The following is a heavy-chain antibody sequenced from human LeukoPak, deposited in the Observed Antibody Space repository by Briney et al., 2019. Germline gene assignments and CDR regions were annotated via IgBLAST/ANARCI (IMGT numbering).Heavy chain of an antibody. CDR1: GFTFSNFG. Sequence: GGSLRLSCAASGFTFSNFGICWVRQAPGKGLEWVSAISGSGGSTYYADSVKGRFTISRDNSKNTLYLQMNSLRVEDTAVYYCAKDRGGSYLDFDYWGQGTLVTVSS. CDR3: AKDRGGSYLDFDY. V-gene: IGHV3-23*01. J-gene: IGHJ4*02. CDR2: ISGSGGST. D-gene: IGHD1-26*01.